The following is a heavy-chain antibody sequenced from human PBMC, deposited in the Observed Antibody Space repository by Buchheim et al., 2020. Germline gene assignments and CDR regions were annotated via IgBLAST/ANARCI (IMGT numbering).Heavy chain of an antibody. Sequence: QVQLVESGGGVVQPGRSLRLSCAASGFTFSSYGMHWVRQAPGKGLEWVAVISYDGSNKYYADSVKGRFTISRDNSKNTLYLQMNSLRAEDTAVYYCAKSGDCGGDCLIDYWGQGTL. D-gene: IGHD2-21*01. CDR3: AKSGDCGGDCLIDY. CDR1: GFTFSSYG. CDR2: ISYDGSNK. J-gene: IGHJ4*02. V-gene: IGHV3-30*18.